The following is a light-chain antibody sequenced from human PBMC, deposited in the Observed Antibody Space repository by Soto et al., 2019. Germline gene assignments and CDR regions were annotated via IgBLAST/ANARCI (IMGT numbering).Light chain of an antibody. CDR1: QSISSS. J-gene: IGKJ2*01. Sequence: DIQMTQSQSSLSASVGDRVTITCRASQSISSSLNWYQQKPGKAPDLLIYATSNLQSGVPSRCCGSGSGTDFSLTISSLQPEDFAIYSCQQTYRSPQRYTFGQGTKLEIK. CDR2: ATS. CDR3: QQTYRSPQRYT. V-gene: IGKV1-39*01.